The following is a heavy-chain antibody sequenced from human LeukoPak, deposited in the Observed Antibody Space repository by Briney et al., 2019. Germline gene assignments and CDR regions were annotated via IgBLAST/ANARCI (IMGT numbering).Heavy chain of an antibody. CDR2: ISDDGRHN. V-gene: IGHV3-30*04. CDR3: ARVYLERLTAGYFDH. CDR1: GFTCSTYA. Sequence: GGSLRLSCAASGFTCSTYAMNWVRQAPGKGLEWVAVISDDGRHNYYADSVKGRFTISRDNSKSTLYLQMNSLRDDDSAAYFCARVYLERLTAGYFDHWGQGTQVTVSS. D-gene: IGHD2-8*01. J-gene: IGHJ4*02.